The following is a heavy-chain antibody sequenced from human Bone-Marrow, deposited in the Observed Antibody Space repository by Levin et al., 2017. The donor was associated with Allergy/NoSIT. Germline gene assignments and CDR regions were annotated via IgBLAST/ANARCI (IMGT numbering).Heavy chain of an antibody. CDR2: IKSKTDGGTT. J-gene: IGHJ6*02. CDR3: TTWFLVVAPAIPYYYYGMDV. CDR1: GFTFSNVW. D-gene: IGHD2-21*02. V-gene: IGHV3-15*01. Sequence: GGSLRLSCAASGFTFSNVWMSWVRQAPGKGLEWVGRIKSKTDGGTTDYAALVKGRFINSRDDSKNTLYLQMNSLTPEDTALYYCTTWFLVVAPAIPYYYYGMDVWGQGTTVTVSS.